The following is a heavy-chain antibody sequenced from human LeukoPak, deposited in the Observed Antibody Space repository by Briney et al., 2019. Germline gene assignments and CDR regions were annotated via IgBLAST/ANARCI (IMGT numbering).Heavy chain of an antibody. Sequence: TSETLSLTCAVYGGSFSGYYWSWIRQPPGKGLEWIGEINHSGSTNYNPSLKSRVTISVDTSKNQFSLKLSSVTAADTAVYYCARPRRGSSTSWYFDPWGRGTLVTVSS. V-gene: IGHV4-34*01. D-gene: IGHD2-2*01. J-gene: IGHJ2*01. CDR3: ARPRRGSSTSWYFDP. CDR1: GGSFSGYY. CDR2: INHSGST.